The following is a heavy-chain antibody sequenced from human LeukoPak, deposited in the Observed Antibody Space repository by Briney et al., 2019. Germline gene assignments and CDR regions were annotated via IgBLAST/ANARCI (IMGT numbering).Heavy chain of an antibody. Sequence: SETLSLTCTVSGGSISSSSYYWGWLRQPPGKRLECIGSIYYSGSTYYNPSLNSRVTISVDTSKNQFSLKPTSVTAADTAVYYCAITPTSCGGDCGWVFDYWGQGTLVTVSS. V-gene: IGHV4-39*01. D-gene: IGHD2-21*02. J-gene: IGHJ4*02. CDR2: IYYSGST. CDR1: GGSISSSSYY. CDR3: AITPTSCGGDCGWVFDY.